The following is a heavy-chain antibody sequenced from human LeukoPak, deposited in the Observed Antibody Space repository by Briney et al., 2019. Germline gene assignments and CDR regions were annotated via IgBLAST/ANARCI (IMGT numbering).Heavy chain of an antibody. CDR3: ARDLQDSSGYTLDY. D-gene: IGHD3-22*01. V-gene: IGHV3-21*01. J-gene: IGHJ4*02. Sequence: PGGSLRLSCAASGVTFSSYSMNWVRQAPGKGLEWVSSISSSSSYIYYADSVKGRFTISRDNAKNSLYLQMNSLRAEDTAVYYCARDLQDSSGYTLDYWGQGTLVTVSS. CDR2: ISSSSSYI. CDR1: GVTFSSYS.